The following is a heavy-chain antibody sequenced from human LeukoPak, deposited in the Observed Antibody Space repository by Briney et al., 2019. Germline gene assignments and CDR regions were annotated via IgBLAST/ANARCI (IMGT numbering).Heavy chain of an antibody. CDR2: ISGSGGST. CDR1: GFTFSSYA. V-gene: IGHV3-23*01. J-gene: IGHJ4*02. Sequence: QPGGSLRLSCAASGFTFSSYAMSWVRQAPGKGLEWVSAISGSGGSTYYADSVKGRFTISRDNSKNTLYLQMNSLRAEDTAVYYCAKSHDRPLWFGELSDYWGQGTLVTVSS. CDR3: AKSHDRPLWFGELSDY. D-gene: IGHD3-10*01.